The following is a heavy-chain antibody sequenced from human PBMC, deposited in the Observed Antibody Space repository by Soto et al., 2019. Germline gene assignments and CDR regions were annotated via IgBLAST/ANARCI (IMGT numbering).Heavy chain of an antibody. CDR2: IIPILGIA. J-gene: IGHJ4*02. CDR1: GGTFSSYT. V-gene: IGHV1-69*02. D-gene: IGHD4-17*01. Sequence: QVQLVQSGAEVKKPGSSVKVSCKASGGTFSSYTISWVRQAPGQGLEWMGRIIPILGIANYAQKLQGRVTITADKSTSTAYMELSSLRSEDTAVYYCALTTVTSRGDYWGQGTLVTVSS. CDR3: ALTTVTSRGDY.